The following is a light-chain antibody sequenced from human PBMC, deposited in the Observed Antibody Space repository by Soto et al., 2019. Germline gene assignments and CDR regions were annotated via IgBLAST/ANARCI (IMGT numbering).Light chain of an antibody. J-gene: IGLJ2*01. CDR2: GNT. Sequence: QSVLTQPPSVSGAPGQRVTISCTGNSSNIGAGYDVHWYQQLPGTAPKLLIYGNTNRPSGVPDRFSGPKSVTSASLAITGLQAEDEGDYYCQSYDSSLSDSVVFGGGTKVTVL. CDR3: QSYDSSLSDSVV. CDR1: SSNIGAGYD. V-gene: IGLV1-40*01.